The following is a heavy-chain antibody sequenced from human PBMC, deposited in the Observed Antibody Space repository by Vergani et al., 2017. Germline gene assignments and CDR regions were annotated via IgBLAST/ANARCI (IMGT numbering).Heavy chain of an antibody. CDR2: IYTSGST. CDR1: GGSISSGSYY. D-gene: IGHD2-15*01. CDR3: ARDREGYCSGGSCYRPYYYYYMDV. V-gene: IGHV4-61*02. Sequence: QVQLQESGPGLVKPSKTLSLTCTVSGGSISSGSYYWSWIRQPAGKGLEWIGRIYTSGSTNYNPSLKSRVTISVDTSKNQFSLKLSSVTAADTAVYYCARDREGYCSGGSCYRPYYYYYMDVWGKGTTVTVSS. J-gene: IGHJ6*03.